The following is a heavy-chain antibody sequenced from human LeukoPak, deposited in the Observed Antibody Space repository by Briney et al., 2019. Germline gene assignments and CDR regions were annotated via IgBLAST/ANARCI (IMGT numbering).Heavy chain of an antibody. Sequence: PGGSLRLSCAASGFTFSSYAMTWVRQAPGKGLEWVSSISGSGGSTYYADSVKGRFTISRDNSKNSLYLQMNSLRTEDTALYNCAKGTVVVTGPLDYWGQGTLVTVSS. V-gene: IGHV3-23*01. CDR2: ISGSGGST. J-gene: IGHJ4*02. CDR1: GFTFSSYA. CDR3: AKGTVVVTGPLDY. D-gene: IGHD3-22*01.